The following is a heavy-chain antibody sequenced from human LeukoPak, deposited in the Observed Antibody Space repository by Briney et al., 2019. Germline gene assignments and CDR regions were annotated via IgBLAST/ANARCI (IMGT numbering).Heavy chain of an antibody. CDR3: ARVGQGGYNSDY. Sequence: GGSLRLSCAASGFTFSSYGMHWVRQAPGKGVEWVAIIWYDGSNKYYADSVKGRFTISRDNSKNTLYLQMNSLRADDTAVYYCARVGQGGYNSDYWGQGTLVTVSS. V-gene: IGHV3-33*01. D-gene: IGHD5-24*01. CDR2: IWYDGSNK. J-gene: IGHJ4*02. CDR1: GFTFSSYG.